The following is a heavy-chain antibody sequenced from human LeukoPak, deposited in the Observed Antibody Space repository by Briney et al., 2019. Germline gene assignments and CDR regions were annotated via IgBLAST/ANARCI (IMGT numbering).Heavy chain of an antibody. V-gene: IGHV1-69*13. D-gene: IGHD6-13*01. Sequence: ASVKVSCKASGGTFSSYAISWVRQAPGQGLEWMGGIIPILGTANYAQKFQGRVTITADESTSTAYMELSSLRSEDTAVYYCARFGSIAAAGETVDYWGQGTLVTVSS. CDR1: GGTFSSYA. J-gene: IGHJ4*02. CDR2: IIPILGTA. CDR3: ARFGSIAAAGETVDY.